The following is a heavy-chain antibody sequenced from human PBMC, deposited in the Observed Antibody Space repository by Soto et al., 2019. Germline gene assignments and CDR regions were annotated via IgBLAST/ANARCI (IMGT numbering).Heavy chain of an antibody. V-gene: IGHV3-15*07. CDR2: IKSKADGETI. D-gene: IGHD3-3*01. J-gene: IGHJ4*02. CDR3: NAYCDFWGGHTPL. CDR1: GFTFENVW. Sequence: EVQLVESGGGLVKPGGSVGLSCAASGFTFENVWMHWVRQAPGKGLEWVGRIKSKADGETIDYAEPVKGRFSISRDYSKNTLYLQMNNLKTEDTAVFYCNAYCDFWGGHTPLWGQGTLVAVSS.